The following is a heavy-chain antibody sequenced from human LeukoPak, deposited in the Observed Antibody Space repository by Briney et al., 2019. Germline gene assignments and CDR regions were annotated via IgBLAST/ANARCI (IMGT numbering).Heavy chain of an antibody. CDR2: INPSGGST. CDR1: GYTFTGYY. D-gene: IGHD6-19*01. V-gene: IGHV1-46*01. Sequence: GASVKVSCKASGYTFTGYYMHWVRQAPGQGLEWMGLINPSGGSTSYAQKFQGRVTMTRDTSTSTVYMELSSLRSEDTAVYYCARVAVAGTRLAPFDYWGQGTLVTVSS. CDR3: ARVAVAGTRLAPFDY. J-gene: IGHJ4*02.